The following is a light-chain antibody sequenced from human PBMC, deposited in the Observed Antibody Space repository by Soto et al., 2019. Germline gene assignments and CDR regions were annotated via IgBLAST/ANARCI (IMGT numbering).Light chain of an antibody. CDR2: WAS. CDR3: QQFHTIPWT. J-gene: IGKJ1*01. CDR1: QTVLNSSNNKTY. Sequence: DIVMTQSPDSLTVSLGERANLDCKSSQTVLNSSNNKTYLAWYRQRQGQXPTXLINWASTRQSGVPARFRGSGSGTELTLTITDLQAEDLEVYYGQQFHTIPWTFGQGTKVDIK. V-gene: IGKV4-1*01.